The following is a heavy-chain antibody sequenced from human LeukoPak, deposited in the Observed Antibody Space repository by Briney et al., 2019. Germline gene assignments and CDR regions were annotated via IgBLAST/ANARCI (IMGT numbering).Heavy chain of an antibody. Sequence: GGSLRLSCAASGFTFSSYWMHWVRQAPGKGLVWVSRINSDGSSTNYADSVKGRFTISRDNAKNSLYLQMNSLRAEDTALYYCAKDSGSGYDPPGGYMDVWGKGTTVTVSS. CDR1: GFTFSSYW. D-gene: IGHD5-12*01. CDR3: AKDSGSGYDPPGGYMDV. CDR2: INSDGSST. V-gene: IGHV3-74*01. J-gene: IGHJ6*03.